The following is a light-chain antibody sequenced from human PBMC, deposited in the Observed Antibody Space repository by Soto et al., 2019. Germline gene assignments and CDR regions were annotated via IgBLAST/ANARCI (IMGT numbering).Light chain of an antibody. CDR3: QQYNDWPRT. Sequence: EMVMTQSPATLSVSPGGRATLSGRASQSVSSNLAWYQQKPGQAPRLLIYGASTRATGIPARFSGSGSGTEFTLTISSLQSEDFAVYYCQQYNDWPRTFGQGTKVDIK. CDR2: GAS. J-gene: IGKJ1*01. V-gene: IGKV3-15*01. CDR1: QSVSSN.